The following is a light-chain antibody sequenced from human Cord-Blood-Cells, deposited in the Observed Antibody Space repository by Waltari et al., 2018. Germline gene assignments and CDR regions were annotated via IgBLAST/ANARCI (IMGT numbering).Light chain of an antibody. CDR3: AAWDDSLNGPV. J-gene: IGLJ3*02. Sequence: QSVLTQPPSVSEAPRQRVTISCSGISSNNGSNAVNWYQHLPGKAPKLLIYYDDLLPSGVSDRFSGSKSGTSASLAISGLQSEDEADYYCAAWDDSLNGPVFGGGTKLTVL. CDR2: YDD. V-gene: IGLV1-36*01. CDR1: SSNNGSNA.